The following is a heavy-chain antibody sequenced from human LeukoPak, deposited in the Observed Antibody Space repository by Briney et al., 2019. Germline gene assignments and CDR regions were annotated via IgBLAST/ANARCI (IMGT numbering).Heavy chain of an antibody. D-gene: IGHD1-26*01. CDR1: GYSFTSYW. J-gene: IGHJ4*02. Sequence: PGESLKISCRGSGYSFTSYWIAWVRQMPGKGLEWTGIIYPGDSDTRYSPSFQGQVTLSADKSISTAYLPWDRLKPSDTPLLYCARRPIGSANFDYWGQGTLVTVSS. CDR2: IYPGDSDT. CDR3: ARRPIGSANFDY. V-gene: IGHV5-51*01.